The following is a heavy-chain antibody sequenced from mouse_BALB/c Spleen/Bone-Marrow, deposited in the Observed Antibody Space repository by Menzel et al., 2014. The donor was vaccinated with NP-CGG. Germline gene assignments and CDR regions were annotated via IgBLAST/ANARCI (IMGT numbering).Heavy chain of an antibody. J-gene: IGHJ3*01. CDR1: GYTFTTYW. V-gene: IGHV1-69*02. CDR2: VDPSDGYT. CDR3: ARGGDNFAWFAY. Sequence: QVQLQQPGAELVTPGASVKLSCKASGYTFTTYWMHWVKQRPGHGLEWIGQVDPSDGYTNYSQMFKGKATLTVDKPSSTAYMQLSSLSSEDSAVYYCARGGDNFAWFAYWGQGTLVTVSA. D-gene: IGHD1-3*01.